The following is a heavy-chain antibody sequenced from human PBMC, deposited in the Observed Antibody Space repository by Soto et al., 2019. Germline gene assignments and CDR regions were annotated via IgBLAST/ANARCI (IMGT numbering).Heavy chain of an antibody. Sequence: DVQLVESGGDLVQPGRSLRLSCSASGFTFNNYAMHWVRQAPGKGLEWVSGISWEGGSIGYADSVKGRFTISRDTAKNXLXLXXXTXXXXXXXXXXXAKDHDXXXXXDVDYFNYWGQGTLVTVSS. CDR1: GFTFNNYA. J-gene: IGHJ4*02. CDR3: AKDHDXXXXXDVDYFNY. D-gene: IGHD5-12*01. V-gene: IGHV3-9*01. CDR2: ISWEGGSI.